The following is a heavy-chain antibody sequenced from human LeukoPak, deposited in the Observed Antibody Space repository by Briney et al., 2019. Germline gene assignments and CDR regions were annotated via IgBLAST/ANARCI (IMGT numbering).Heavy chain of an antibody. Sequence: ASVKVSCKASGYTFTSYYMHWVRQAPGQGLEWMGIINPSGGSTSYAQKFQGRVTMTRDTSTSTVYMELSSLRSEDTAVYYCARPGDPARGQRGVLDYWGQGTLVTVSS. CDR1: GYTFTSYY. J-gene: IGHJ4*02. D-gene: IGHD5-18*01. CDR3: ARPGDPARGQRGVLDY. CDR2: INPSGGST. V-gene: IGHV1-46*01.